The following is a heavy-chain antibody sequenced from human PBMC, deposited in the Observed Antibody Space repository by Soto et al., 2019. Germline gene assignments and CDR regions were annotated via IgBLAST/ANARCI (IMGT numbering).Heavy chain of an antibody. J-gene: IGHJ3*02. D-gene: IGHD5-18*01. Sequence: SETLSLTCAVSGYSISSSNWWGWIRQPPGKGLEWIGYIYYSGSTYYNPSLKSRVTMSVDSSKNQFSLKLSSVTAVDTAVYYCARAYTAMVTGAFDIWGQGTMVTVSS. V-gene: IGHV4-28*01. CDR3: ARAYTAMVTGAFDI. CDR1: GYSISSSNW. CDR2: IYYSGST.